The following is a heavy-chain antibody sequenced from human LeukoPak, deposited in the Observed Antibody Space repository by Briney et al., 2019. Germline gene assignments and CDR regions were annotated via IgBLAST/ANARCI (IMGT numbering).Heavy chain of an antibody. CDR2: VRKAGTT. J-gene: IGHJ4*02. Sequence: PGGSLRLSCATSGFTVSSKYMSWIRQAPGKGLQWVAVVRKAGTTVYIDSVKGRFTISRDTSRNTLSLQMNSLRAEDTAVYYCVRAAPRDCSPASCSLFDTWGQGTLVTVSS. CDR3: VRAAPRDCSPASCSLFDT. V-gene: IGHV3-53*01. D-gene: IGHD2-2*01. CDR1: GFTVSSKY.